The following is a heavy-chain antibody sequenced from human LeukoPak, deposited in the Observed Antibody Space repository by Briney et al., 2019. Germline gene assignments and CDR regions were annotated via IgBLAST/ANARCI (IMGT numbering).Heavy chain of an antibody. V-gene: IGHV4-34*01. CDR2: INHSGST. CDR1: GGSFSGYY. CDR3: ARGGIAGHWCFDL. D-gene: IGHD6-13*01. Sequence: PSETLSLTCAVYGGSFSGYYWSWIRQPPGKGLEWIGEINHSGSTNYNPSLKSRVTISVDTSKNQFSLKLSSVTAADTAVYYCARGGIAGHWCFDLWGRGTLVTVSS. J-gene: IGHJ2*01.